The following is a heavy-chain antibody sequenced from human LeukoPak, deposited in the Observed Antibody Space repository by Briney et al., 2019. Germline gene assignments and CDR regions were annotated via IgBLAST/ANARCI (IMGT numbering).Heavy chain of an antibody. D-gene: IGHD1-26*01. CDR2: IHATGGS. Sequence: PSETLFLTCTVSGASIRNYYWSWIRQTPEKGLEWMGYIHATGGSNYYPSLKSRLTVSIDTSRNQLSLKLTSVTAADTAVYFCARLGSYHDFWGQGALVTVSS. J-gene: IGHJ4*02. CDR3: ARLGSYHDF. CDR1: GASIRNYY. V-gene: IGHV4-4*09.